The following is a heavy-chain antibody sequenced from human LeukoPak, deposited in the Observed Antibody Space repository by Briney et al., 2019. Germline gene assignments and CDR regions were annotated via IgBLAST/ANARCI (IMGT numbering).Heavy chain of an antibody. D-gene: IGHD1-26*01. CDR1: GFIFNSYG. V-gene: IGHV3-21*01. Sequence: NAGGSLRLSCEASGFIFNSYGMIWVRQAPGRGLEWVSSISSTGSYIFYADSVKGRFTISRDDAKNSVYLQMNTLRAEDTGIYYCARSEGGSENYWGQGILVAVSS. CDR2: ISSTGSYI. CDR3: ARSEGGSENY. J-gene: IGHJ4*02.